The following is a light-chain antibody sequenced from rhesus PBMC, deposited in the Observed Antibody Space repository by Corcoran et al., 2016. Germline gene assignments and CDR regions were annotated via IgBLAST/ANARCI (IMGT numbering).Light chain of an antibody. V-gene: IGKV3-31*01. CDR1: QSVSSK. Sequence: EIVMTQSPATLSLSPGETATISCRTSQSVSSKLAWYQQKPGQAPRLLIYGASSRATGIPDRFSGRGSGTDFTLTISSLGPENFAVYYCQKTSNLWTFGQGTKVEIK. CDR2: GAS. CDR3: QKTSNLWT. J-gene: IGKJ1*01.